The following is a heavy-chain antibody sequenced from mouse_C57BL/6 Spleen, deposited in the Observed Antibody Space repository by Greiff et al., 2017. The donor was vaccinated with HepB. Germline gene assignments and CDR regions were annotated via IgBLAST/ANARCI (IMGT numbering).Heavy chain of an antibody. Sequence: VQLQQPGAELVKPGASVKLSCKASGYTFTSYWMHWVKQRPGQGLEWIGMIHPNSGSTNYNEKFKSKATLTVDKSSSTAYMQLSSLTSEDSAVYYCARYGSSSYAMDYWGQGTSVTVSS. D-gene: IGHD1-1*01. CDR1: GYTFTSYW. V-gene: IGHV1-64*01. CDR3: ARYGSSSYAMDY. J-gene: IGHJ4*01. CDR2: IHPNSGST.